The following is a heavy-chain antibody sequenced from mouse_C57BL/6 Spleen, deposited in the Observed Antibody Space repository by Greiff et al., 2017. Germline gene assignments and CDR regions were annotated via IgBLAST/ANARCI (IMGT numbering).Heavy chain of an antibody. D-gene: IGHD2-1*01. Sequence: EVKLMESGGGLVQPKGSLKLSCAASGFSFNTYAMNWVRQAPGKGLEWVARIRSKSNNYATYYADSVKDRFTISRDDSESMLYLQMNNLKTEDTAMYYCVRSAMGTTSHYFDYWGQGTTLTVSS. CDR2: IRSKSNNYAT. V-gene: IGHV10-1*01. CDR1: GFSFNTYA. CDR3: VRSAMGTTSHYFDY. J-gene: IGHJ2*01.